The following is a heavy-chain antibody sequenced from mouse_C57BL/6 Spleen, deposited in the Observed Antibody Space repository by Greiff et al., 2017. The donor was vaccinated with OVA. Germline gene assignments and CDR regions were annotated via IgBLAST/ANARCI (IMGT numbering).Heavy chain of an antibody. Sequence: EVKLMESEGGLVQPGSSMKLSCTASGFTFSDYYMAWVRQVPEKGLEWVANINYDGSSTYYLDSLKSRFIISRDNAKNILYLQMNSLKSEDTATYYCARAYGSRHWYFYVWGTGTTVTVSS. CDR3: ARAYGSRHWYFYV. CDR2: INYDGSST. J-gene: IGHJ1*03. V-gene: IGHV5-16*01. D-gene: IGHD1-1*01. CDR1: GFTFSDYY.